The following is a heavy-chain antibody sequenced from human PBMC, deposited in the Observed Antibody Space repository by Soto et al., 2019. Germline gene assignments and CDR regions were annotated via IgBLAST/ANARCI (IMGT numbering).Heavy chain of an antibody. D-gene: IGHD1-26*01. J-gene: IGHJ4*02. V-gene: IGHV3-23*01. Sequence: GGSLRLSCAASGFTFSSYAMSWVRQAPGKGLEWVSAISGSGGSTYYADSVKGRFTISRDNSKNTLYLQMNGLRAEDTAVYYCAKEAPRYSGSYYNFDYWGQGTLVTVSS. CDR3: AKEAPRYSGSYYNFDY. CDR2: ISGSGGST. CDR1: GFTFSSYA.